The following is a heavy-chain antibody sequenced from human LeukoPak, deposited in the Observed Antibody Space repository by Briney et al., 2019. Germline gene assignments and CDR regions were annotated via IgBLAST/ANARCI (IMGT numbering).Heavy chain of an antibody. CDR2: ISWNNGSI. CDR3: AKDIYPAYDAFDI. D-gene: IGHD2-2*02. CDR1: GFTFDDYA. V-gene: IGHV3-9*01. J-gene: IGHJ3*02. Sequence: GGSLRLSCAASGFTFDDYAMHWVRQAPGKGLEWVSGISWNNGSIGYADSVKGRFTISRDNAKNSLYLQMNSLRAEDTALYYCAKDIYPAYDAFDIWGQGTMVTVSS.